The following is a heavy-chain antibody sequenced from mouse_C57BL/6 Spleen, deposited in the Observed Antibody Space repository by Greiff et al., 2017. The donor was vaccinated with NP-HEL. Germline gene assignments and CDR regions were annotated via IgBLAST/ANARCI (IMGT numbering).Heavy chain of an antibody. V-gene: IGHV1-26*01. D-gene: IGHD1-1*01. J-gene: IGHJ4*01. CDR1: GYTFTDYY. CDR3: AREESWSSYVGAMDY. Sequence: EVQLQQSGPELVKPGASVKISCKASGYTFTDYYMNWVKQSHGKSLEWIGDINPNNGGTSYNQKFKGKATLTVDKSSSTAYMELRSLTSEDSAVYYCAREESWSSYVGAMDYWGQGTSVTVSS. CDR2: INPNNGGT.